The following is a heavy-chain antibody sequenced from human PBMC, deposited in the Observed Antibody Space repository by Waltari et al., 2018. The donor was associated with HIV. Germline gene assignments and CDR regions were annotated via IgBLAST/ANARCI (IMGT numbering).Heavy chain of an antibody. J-gene: IGHJ6*02. CDR2: IYYSGST. CDR1: GGSINTYY. CDR3: ARVTTVTYTYGMDV. V-gene: IGHV4-59*01. Sequence: QVQLQESGPGLVTPSETLSLTCPVSGGSINTYYWSCIRQPPGKGLEYIGYIYYSGSTNYNPSLKSRATISVDTSQNQFSLKLRSVTAADTAVYYCARVTTVTYTYGMDVWGQGTTVTVSS. D-gene: IGHD4-17*01.